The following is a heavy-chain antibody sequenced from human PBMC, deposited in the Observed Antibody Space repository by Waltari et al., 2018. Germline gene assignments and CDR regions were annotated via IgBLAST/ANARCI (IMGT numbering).Heavy chain of an antibody. V-gene: IGHV1-24*01. Sequence: QVQLVQSGAEVKKPGASVKVSCKVSGYTLTELSMHWVRQAPGKGLEWMGSLSREDGETIYAQKFQGVGTMTEYTSTDTAYMELSSLRSEDTAVYYCATVVVVVAATRGFDYWGQGTLVTVSS. CDR2: LSREDGET. D-gene: IGHD2-15*01. CDR3: ATVVVVVAATRGFDY. CDR1: GYTLTELS. J-gene: IGHJ4*02.